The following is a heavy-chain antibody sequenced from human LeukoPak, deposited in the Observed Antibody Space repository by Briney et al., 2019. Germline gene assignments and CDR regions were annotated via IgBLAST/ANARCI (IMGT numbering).Heavy chain of an antibody. CDR3: AKDYGSGSYSTNWFDP. CDR2: VSYDGSNK. J-gene: IGHJ5*02. D-gene: IGHD3-10*01. CDR1: GFTFSSCG. Sequence: GGSLRLSCAASGFTFSSCGMHWVRQAPGKGLEWVAVVSYDGSNKYYADSVRGRFTISRDNSKNTLYLQMNSLRGEDTAVCYCAKDYGSGSYSTNWFDPWGQGTLVTVSS. V-gene: IGHV3-30*18.